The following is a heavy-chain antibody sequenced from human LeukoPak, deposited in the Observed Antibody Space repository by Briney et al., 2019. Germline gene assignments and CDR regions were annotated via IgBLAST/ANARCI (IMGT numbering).Heavy chain of an antibody. V-gene: IGHV3-23*01. J-gene: IGHJ6*03. Sequence: PGGTLRLSCTASGFTFSSYGMSWVRQAPGKGLDWVSAISGSGGSTYYADSVKGRFSISRDNSKNTLYLQMNSLRAEDTAVYYCAKDITEDYYYYYMDVWGKGTTVTVSS. CDR3: AKDITEDYYYYYMDV. D-gene: IGHD1-14*01. CDR2: ISGSGGST. CDR1: GFTFSSYG.